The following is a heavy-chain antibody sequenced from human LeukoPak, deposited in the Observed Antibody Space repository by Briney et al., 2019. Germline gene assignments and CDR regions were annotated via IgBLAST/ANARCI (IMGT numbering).Heavy chain of an antibody. J-gene: IGHJ4*02. V-gene: IGHV3-21*01. CDR1: GFTFNNYN. CDR2: ISSSSNYI. D-gene: IGHD6-19*01. CDR3: ASSGIAVAGTHY. Sequence: GGSLRLSCAASGFTFNNYNMNWVRQAPGKGLEWVSSISSSSNYIYYADSVKGRFTISRDNAKNSLYLQMNSLRAEDTAVYYCASSGIAVAGTHYWGQGTLVTVSS.